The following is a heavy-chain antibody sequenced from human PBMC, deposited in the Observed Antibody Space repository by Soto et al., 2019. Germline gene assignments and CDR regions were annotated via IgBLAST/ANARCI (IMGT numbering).Heavy chain of an antibody. D-gene: IGHD3-9*01. Sequence: ASETLSLACAVYGGSFSGYYWSWIRQPPGKGLEWIGEINHSGSTNYNPSLKSRVTISVDTSKNQFSLKLSSVTAADTAVYYCAKGYYDILTGYRSNWFDPWGQGTLVTVSS. CDR3: AKGYYDILTGYRSNWFDP. V-gene: IGHV4-34*01. CDR2: INHSGST. CDR1: GGSFSGYY. J-gene: IGHJ5*02.